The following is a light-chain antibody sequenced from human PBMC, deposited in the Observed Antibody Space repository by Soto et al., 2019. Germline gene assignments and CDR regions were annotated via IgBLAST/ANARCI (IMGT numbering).Light chain of an antibody. CDR2: DVI. Sequence: QSVLTQPPSASGSPGQSVTISCTGTSSDVGGYNYVSWYQQHPGKAPKLMIYDVIKRPSGVPDRFSGSKSGNTASLTVSGLQADDEADYYCNSYVGSNNYVFGTGTKLTVL. V-gene: IGLV2-8*01. CDR3: NSYVGSNNYV. CDR1: SSDVGGYNY. J-gene: IGLJ1*01.